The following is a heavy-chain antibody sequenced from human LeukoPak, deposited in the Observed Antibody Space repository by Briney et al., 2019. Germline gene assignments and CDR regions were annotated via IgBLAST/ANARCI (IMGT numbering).Heavy chain of an antibody. J-gene: IGHJ4*02. CDR3: ARPGGSSSGYFDY. D-gene: IGHD6-6*01. V-gene: IGHV4-4*07. Sequence: SETLSLTCTVSGGSISTYYWNWIRQPAGKGLEWIGRIYRSGSTNYNPSLKSRVTMSVDTSKNEFSLKLSSVTAADTAVSYCARPGGSSSGYFDYWGQGTLVTVSS. CDR1: GGSISTYY. CDR2: IYRSGST.